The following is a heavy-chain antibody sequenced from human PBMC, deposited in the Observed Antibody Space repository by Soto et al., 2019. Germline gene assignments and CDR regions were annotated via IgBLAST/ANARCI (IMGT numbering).Heavy chain of an antibody. Sequence: PGGSLRLACAASGFTFSSYAMSWVRRAPGKGLEWVSAISGSGGSTYYADSVKGRFTISRDNSKNTLYLQMNSLRAEDTAVYYCAKQGRRLRNWFDPWGQGTLVTVSS. CDR1: GFTFSSYA. V-gene: IGHV3-23*01. J-gene: IGHJ5*02. CDR2: ISGSGGST. CDR3: AKQGRRLRNWFDP. D-gene: IGHD4-17*01.